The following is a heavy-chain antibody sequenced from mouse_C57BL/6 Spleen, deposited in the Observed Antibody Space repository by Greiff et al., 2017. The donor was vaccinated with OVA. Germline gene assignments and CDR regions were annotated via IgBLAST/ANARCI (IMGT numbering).Heavy chain of an antibody. J-gene: IGHJ4*01. Sequence: QVQLQQSDAELVKPGASVKISCKASGYTFTDHTIHWMKQRPEQGLEWIGYIYPRDGSTTYNEKFKGKATLTADKSSSTAYMQLNSLPSEYSAVYFCARTYYSNLYAMDYWGQGTSVTVSS. V-gene: IGHV1-78*01. CDR1: GYTFTDHT. CDR2: IYPRDGST. CDR3: ARTYYSNLYAMDY. D-gene: IGHD2-5*01.